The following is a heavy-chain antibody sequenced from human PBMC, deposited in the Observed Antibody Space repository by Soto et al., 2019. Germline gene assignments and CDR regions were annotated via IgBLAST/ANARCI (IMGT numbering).Heavy chain of an antibody. CDR3: ARHGGEGIVITLGEVIPRVAFDS. V-gene: IGHV4-39*01. J-gene: IGHJ4*02. CDR2: IDFSGRT. CDR1: GYSLSSNTVY. D-gene: IGHD3-16*01. Sequence: SETLSLTCTVSGYSLSSNTVYWGWIRQPPGKGLEWIGNIDFSGRTSYNPSLRSRVTISADASKKQFSLKLTSVTAADTAIYYCARHGGEGIVITLGEVIPRVAFDSWGQGTVXTVSS.